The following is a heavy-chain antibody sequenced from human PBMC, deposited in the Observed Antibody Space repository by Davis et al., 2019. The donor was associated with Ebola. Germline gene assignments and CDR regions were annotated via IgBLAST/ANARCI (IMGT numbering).Heavy chain of an antibody. CDR2: IYYSGST. J-gene: IGHJ5*02. CDR1: GGSVSSGSYY. CDR3: ARHGYSSGWSNWFDP. D-gene: IGHD6-19*01. V-gene: IGHV4-39*01. Sequence: SETLSLTCTVSGGSVSSGSYYWSWIRQPPGKGLEWIGYIYYSGSTYYNPSLKSRVTISVDTSKNQFSLKLSSVTAADTAVYYCARHGYSSGWSNWFDPWGQGTLVTVSS.